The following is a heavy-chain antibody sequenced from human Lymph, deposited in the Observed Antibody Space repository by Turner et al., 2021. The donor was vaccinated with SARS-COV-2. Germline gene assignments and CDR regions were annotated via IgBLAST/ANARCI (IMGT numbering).Heavy chain of an antibody. CDR1: GGSISSSTYY. CDR3: ARLMDTAMDYYGMDV. D-gene: IGHD5-18*01. Sequence: QLQLQESGPGLVKPSETRSLTCPVSGGSISSSTYYWGWIRQPPGKGLEWIGNIYYSGITYYNPSLKSRVTISVDTSKNQFSLKLSSVTAADTAVYYCARLMDTAMDYYGMDVWGQGTTVTVSS. CDR2: IYYSGIT. V-gene: IGHV4-39*01. J-gene: IGHJ6*02.